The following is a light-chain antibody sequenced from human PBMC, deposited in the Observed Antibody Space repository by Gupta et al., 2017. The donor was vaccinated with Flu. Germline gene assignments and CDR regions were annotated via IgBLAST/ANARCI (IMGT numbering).Light chain of an antibody. J-gene: IGKJ2*01. CDR1: QSISSY. V-gene: IGKV1-39*01. CDR3: QQSYSTLGT. Sequence: PSSLSASVGDRVTITCRASQSISSYLNWYQQKPGKAPKLLIYAASSLQSGVPSRFSGSGSGTDFTLTISSLQPEDFATYYCQQSYSTLGTFGQGTKLEIK. CDR2: AAS.